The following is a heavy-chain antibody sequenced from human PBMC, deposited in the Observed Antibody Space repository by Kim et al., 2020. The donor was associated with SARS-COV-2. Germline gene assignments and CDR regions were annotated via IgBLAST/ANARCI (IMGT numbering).Heavy chain of an antibody. D-gene: IGHD5-18*01. Sequence: GGSLRLSCAASGFTVSSNYMSWVRQAPGKGLEWVSVIYSGGSTYYADSVKGRFTISRDNSKNTLYLQMNSLRAEDTAVYYCAREATWIRVLDYWGQGTLVTVSS. CDR2: IYSGGST. V-gene: IGHV3-53*01. CDR3: AREATWIRVLDY. CDR1: GFTVSSNY. J-gene: IGHJ4*02.